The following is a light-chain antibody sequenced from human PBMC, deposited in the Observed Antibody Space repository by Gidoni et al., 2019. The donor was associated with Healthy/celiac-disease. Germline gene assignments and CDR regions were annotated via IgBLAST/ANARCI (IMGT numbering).Light chain of an antibody. CDR2: DAS. CDR1: QSISSY. J-gene: IGKJ4*01. Sequence: DIQMTQSPSSLSASVGDRVTITCRASQSISSYLNWYQQKPGKAPKLLIYDASSLQSGVPSRFSGSGSGTDFTLTISSLQPEDVATYYCQQSYSTLLTFGGGTKVEIK. V-gene: IGKV1-39*01. CDR3: QQSYSTLLT.